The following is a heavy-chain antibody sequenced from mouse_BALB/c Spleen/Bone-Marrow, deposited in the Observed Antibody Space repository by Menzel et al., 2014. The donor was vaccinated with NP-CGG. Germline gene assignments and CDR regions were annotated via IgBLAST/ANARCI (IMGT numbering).Heavy chain of an antibody. CDR2: ISSGGST. CDR3: ARARFYYGKLVDY. J-gene: IGHJ4*01. CDR1: GFTFXSYA. V-gene: IGHV5-6-5*01. D-gene: IGHD1-1*01. Sequence: EVQGVESGGGLVKPGGSLKLSCAASGFTFXSYAMPWVRRTPEKRLEWVASISSGGSTYYPDSVKGRFTISRDNARNILYLQMSSLRSEDTAMYYCARARFYYGKLVDYWGQGTSVTVSS.